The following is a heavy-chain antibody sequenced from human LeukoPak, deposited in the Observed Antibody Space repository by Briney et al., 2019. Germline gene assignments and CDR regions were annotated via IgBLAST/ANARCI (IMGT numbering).Heavy chain of an antibody. CDR2: INQDGTEK. CDR3: ARDTLDLSIWGGPNYYYYYMDV. D-gene: IGHD3-16*01. V-gene: IGHV3-7*01. J-gene: IGHJ6*03. CDR1: GFTFSSYW. Sequence: GGSLRLSCAASGFTFSSYWMSWVRQAPGKGLEWVANINQDGTEKYYVDSVKGRFTISRDDAKNSLYLQMNSLRAEDTAVYYCARDTLDLSIWGGPNYYYYYMDVWGKGTTVTVSS.